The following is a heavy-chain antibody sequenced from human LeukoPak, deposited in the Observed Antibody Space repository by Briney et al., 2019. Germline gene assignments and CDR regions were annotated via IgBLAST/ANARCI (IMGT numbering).Heavy chain of an antibody. V-gene: IGHV4-59*01. CDR2: IYYSGST. CDR3: ARGAAYYDYVWGSYRLYYFDY. J-gene: IGHJ4*02. Sequence: PSETLSLTCTVSGGSISSYYWSWIRQPPGKGLVWIGCIYYSGSTNYNPSLKSRVTISVDTSKNQFSLKLSSVTAADTAVYYCARGAAYYDYVWGSYRLYYFDYWGQGTLVTVSS. D-gene: IGHD3-16*02. CDR1: GGSISSYY.